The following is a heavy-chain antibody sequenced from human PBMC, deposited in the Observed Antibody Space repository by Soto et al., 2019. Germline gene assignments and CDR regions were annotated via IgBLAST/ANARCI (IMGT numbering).Heavy chain of an antibody. V-gene: IGHV3-23*01. CDR2: ISESGDNT. J-gene: IGHJ5*02. CDR3: AKGGYTYGLDP. CDR1: GFSFSSSA. D-gene: IGHD5-18*01. Sequence: LRLSCAASGFSFSSSAMSWVRQAPGKGLEWVSAISESGDNTFYADSVKGRFTISRENSNNALYLQMDTLRAEDTALYFCAKGGYTYGLDPWGQGTLVTVSS.